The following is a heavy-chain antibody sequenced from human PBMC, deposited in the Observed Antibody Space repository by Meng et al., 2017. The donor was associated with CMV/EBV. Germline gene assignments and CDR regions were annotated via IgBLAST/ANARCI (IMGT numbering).Heavy chain of an antibody. J-gene: IGHJ4*02. V-gene: IGHV3-20*03. D-gene: IGHD3-22*01. Sequence: SGFTFDDYGRSWVRQAPGKGLEWVSGINWNGGSTGYADSVKGRFTISRDNAKNSLYLQMNSLRAEDTALYYCARPHGFYYDSSGYYYWGQGTLVTVSS. CDR2: INWNGGST. CDR3: ARPHGFYYDSSGYYY. CDR1: GFTFDDYG.